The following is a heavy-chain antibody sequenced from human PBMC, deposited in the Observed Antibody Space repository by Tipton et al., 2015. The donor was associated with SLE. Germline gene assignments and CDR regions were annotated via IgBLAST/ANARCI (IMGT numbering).Heavy chain of an antibody. V-gene: IGHV1-18*01. J-gene: IGHJ3*02. CDR2: ISAYNGNT. D-gene: IGHD3-3*01. Sequence: QSGAEVKKPGASVKVSCKASGYTFTSYGISWVRQAPGQGLEWMGWISAYNGNTNYAQKFQGRVTVTTDQSTSTAYMELKSLRSDDTAVYYCARDPGGIFGVCITGALDIWGQGTTVTVSS. CDR3: ARDPGGIFGVCITGALDI. CDR1: GYTFTSYG.